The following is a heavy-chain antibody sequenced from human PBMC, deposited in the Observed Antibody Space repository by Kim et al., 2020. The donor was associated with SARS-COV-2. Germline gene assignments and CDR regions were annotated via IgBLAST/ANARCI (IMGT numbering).Heavy chain of an antibody. Sequence: GGSLRLSCAASGFTFSSYWMSWVRQAPGKGLEWVANIKQDGSEKYYVDSVKGRFTISRDNAKNSLYLQMNSLRAEDTAVYYCARGGQAKLRRGFDYWGQGTLVTVSS. CDR2: IKQDGSEK. V-gene: IGHV3-7*01. D-gene: IGHD5-12*01. CDR1: GFTFSSYW. J-gene: IGHJ4*02. CDR3: ARGGQAKLRRGFDY.